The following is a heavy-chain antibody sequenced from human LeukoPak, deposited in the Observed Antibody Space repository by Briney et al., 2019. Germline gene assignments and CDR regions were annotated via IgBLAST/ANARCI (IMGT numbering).Heavy chain of an antibody. J-gene: IGHJ3*02. CDR1: GFTFGDYA. CDR2: IRSKAYGGTT. D-gene: IGHD4-17*01. Sequence: PGGSLRLSCTASGFTFGDYAMSWVRQAPGKGLEWVGFIRSKAYGGTTEYAASVKGRFTISRDDSKSIAYLQMNSLKTEDTAVFYCTREEGDYGDYDAFDIWGQGTMVTVSS. CDR3: TREEGDYGDYDAFDI. V-gene: IGHV3-49*04.